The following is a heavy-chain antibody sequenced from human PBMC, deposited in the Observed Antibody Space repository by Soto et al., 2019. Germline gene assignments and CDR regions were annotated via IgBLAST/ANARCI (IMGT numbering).Heavy chain of an antibody. J-gene: IGHJ5*02. CDR2: IYYSGST. CDR3: ARAEGYGGNPYNWFDP. Sequence: PSETLSLTCTVSGGSISSGGYYWSWIRQHPGKGLEWIGYIYYSGSTYCNPSLKSRVTISVDTSKNQFSLKLSSVTAADTAVYYCARAEGYGGNPYNWFDPWGQGTLVTVSS. V-gene: IGHV4-31*03. CDR1: GGSISSGGYY. D-gene: IGHD4-17*01.